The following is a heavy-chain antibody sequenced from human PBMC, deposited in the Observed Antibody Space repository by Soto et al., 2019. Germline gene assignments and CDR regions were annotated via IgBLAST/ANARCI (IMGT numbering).Heavy chain of an antibody. CDR2: ISGSGGST. Sequence: GGSLRLSCAASGFTFSSYAMSWVRQAPGKGLEWVSAISGSGGSTYYADSVKGRFTISRDNSKNTLYLQMNSLRAEDTAVYYCAKDSGYCSGGSCFGYWGQGTLVTVSS. J-gene: IGHJ4*02. CDR1: GFTFSSYA. V-gene: IGHV3-23*01. D-gene: IGHD2-15*01. CDR3: AKDSGYCSGGSCFGY.